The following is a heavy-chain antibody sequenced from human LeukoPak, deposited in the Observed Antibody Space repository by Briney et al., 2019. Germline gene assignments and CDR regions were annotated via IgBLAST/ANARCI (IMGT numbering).Heavy chain of an antibody. CDR2: INHSGST. J-gene: IGHJ6*02. V-gene: IGHV4-34*01. Sequence: SETLSLTCTVSGGSISSYYWSWIRQPPGKGLEWIGEINHSGSTNYNPSLKSRVTISVDTSKNQFSLKLSSVTAADTAVYYCARGLARYGMDVWGQGTTVAVSS. CDR3: ARGLARYGMDV. CDR1: GGSISSYY.